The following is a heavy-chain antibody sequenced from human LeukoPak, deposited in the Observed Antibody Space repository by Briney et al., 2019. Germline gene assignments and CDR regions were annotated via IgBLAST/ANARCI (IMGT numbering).Heavy chain of an antibody. CDR1: GFTFSSYD. J-gene: IGHJ4*02. Sequence: GGSLRLSCAASGFTFSSYDMSWVRQAPGKGLEWVSAISGRGGSTYYADSVKGRFTISRDNSKNTLYLQMNSLRAEDTAVYYCAKRAATYYDTLTGSDYWGQGTLVTVSS. CDR3: AKRAATYYDTLTGSDY. CDR2: ISGRGGST. V-gene: IGHV3-23*01. D-gene: IGHD3-9*01.